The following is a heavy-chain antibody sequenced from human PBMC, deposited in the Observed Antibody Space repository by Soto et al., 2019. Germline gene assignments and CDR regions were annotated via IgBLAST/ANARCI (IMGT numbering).Heavy chain of an antibody. J-gene: IGHJ4*02. V-gene: IGHV4-31*03. CDR3: ARDEQLGFDY. CDR1: GGSISSGGYY. Sequence: SETLSLTCTVSGGSISSGGYYWSWIRQHPGKGLEWIGYIYYSGSTYYNPSLKSRVTISVDTSKNQFSLKLSSVTAADTAMYYCARDEQLGFDYWGQGTLVTVSS. CDR2: IYYSGST. D-gene: IGHD6-13*01.